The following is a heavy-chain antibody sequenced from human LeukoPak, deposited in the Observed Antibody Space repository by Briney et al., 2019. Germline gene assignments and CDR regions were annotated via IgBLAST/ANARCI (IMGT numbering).Heavy chain of an antibody. V-gene: IGHV3-7*01. Sequence: AGGSLRLSCAASGFTFSSYGMSWVRQAPGKGLEWVANIFQDGNDKYYVDSVKGRFTISRDNAKNSLYLQLNSLRVEDTAVYYCASRIVGTPDYFDYWGQGTLVTVSS. J-gene: IGHJ4*02. CDR3: ASRIVGTPDYFDY. CDR1: GFTFSSYG. CDR2: IFQDGNDK. D-gene: IGHD1-26*01.